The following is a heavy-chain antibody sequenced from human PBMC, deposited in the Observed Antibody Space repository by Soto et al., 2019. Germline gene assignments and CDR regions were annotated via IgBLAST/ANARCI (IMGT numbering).Heavy chain of an antibody. J-gene: IGHJ5*02. D-gene: IGHD3-16*01. Sequence: SETLSLTCAVSGASIRSYHWSFLRQPAGKGLEWIGRIQHTGNTNYNPSLKSRVTMSADTSKNQISLKMTSVTAADTAVYFCAKDVSSRRWFDPWGQRVRVTVSS. CDR3: AKDVSSRRWFDP. CDR1: GASIRSYH. V-gene: IGHV4-4*07. CDR2: IQHTGNT.